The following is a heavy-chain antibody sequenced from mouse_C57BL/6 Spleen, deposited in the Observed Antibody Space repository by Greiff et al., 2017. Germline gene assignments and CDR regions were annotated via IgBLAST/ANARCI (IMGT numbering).Heavy chain of an antibody. CDR3: ARGGVDSSGYGFAY. D-gene: IGHD3-2*02. J-gene: IGHJ3*01. V-gene: IGHV1-50*01. Sequence: QVQLQQPGAELVKPGASVKLSCKASGYTFTSYWMQWVKQRPGQGLEWIGEIDPSDSYTNYNQKFKGKATLTVDKSSSTAYMQRSSLTSADSAVYYCARGGVDSSGYGFAYWGQGTLVTVSA. CDR1: GYTFTSYW. CDR2: IDPSDSYT.